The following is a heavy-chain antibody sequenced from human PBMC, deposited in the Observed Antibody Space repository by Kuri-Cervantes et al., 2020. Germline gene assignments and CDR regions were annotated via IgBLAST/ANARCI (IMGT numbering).Heavy chain of an antibody. Sequence: GSLRLSCAVSGGSISSSNWWSWVRQPPGKGLEWIGEIYHSGSTNYNPSLKSRVTISVDTSKNQFSLKLSSVTAADTAVYYCARGWRRYCSSTSCYAGRSYWYFDLWGRGTLVTDSS. V-gene: IGHV4-4*02. CDR3: ARGWRRYCSSTSCYAGRSYWYFDL. D-gene: IGHD2-2*01. CDR1: GGSISSSNW. J-gene: IGHJ2*01. CDR2: IYHSGST.